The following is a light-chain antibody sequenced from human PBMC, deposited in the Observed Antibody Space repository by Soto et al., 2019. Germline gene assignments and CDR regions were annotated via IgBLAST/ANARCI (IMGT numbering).Light chain of an antibody. J-gene: IGKJ1*01. Sequence: AIRMTQSPSSLSASTGDRVTITCRASQGISSYLAWYQQKPGKAPKLLIYAASTLQSGVPSRFSGSGSGTDFNITIRCLQSEDFATYYCQQYYSYPRTFGQGTKVEIK. CDR1: QGISSY. V-gene: IGKV1-8*01. CDR2: AAS. CDR3: QQYYSYPRT.